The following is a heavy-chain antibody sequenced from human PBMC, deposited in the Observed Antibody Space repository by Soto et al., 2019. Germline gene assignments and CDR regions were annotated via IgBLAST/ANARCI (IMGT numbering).Heavy chain of an antibody. CDR3: ARDSPDNYDFWSGYPGIDY. CDR1: GLTFSSYS. CDR2: ISSSSSTI. D-gene: IGHD3-3*01. J-gene: IGHJ4*02. V-gene: IGHV3-48*01. Sequence: GGSLRLSCAASGLTFSSYSMNWVRQAPGKGLEWVSYISSSSSTIYYADSVKGRFTISRDNAKNSLYLQMNSLRAEDTAVYYCARDSPDNYDFWSGYPGIDYWGQGTLVTVSS.